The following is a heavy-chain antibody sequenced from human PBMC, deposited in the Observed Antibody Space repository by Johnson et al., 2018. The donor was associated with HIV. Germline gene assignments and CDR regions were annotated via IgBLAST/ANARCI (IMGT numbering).Heavy chain of an antibody. V-gene: IGHV3-30*02. J-gene: IGHJ3*02. Sequence: QLQLVEPGGGLVQPGGSLTLPRAASGFIFSNDWPTSVRQAPGKGLERLAFIRYDGRNTYYSHSVKCLFTISRDNSKNTLYLQMNSLRAEDTAVYYCAKEMGDMPEYDSSVTDAFDIWGQGTMVTVSS. CDR1: GFIFSNDW. D-gene: IGHD3-22*01. CDR3: AKEMGDMPEYDSSVTDAFDI. CDR2: IRYDGRNT.